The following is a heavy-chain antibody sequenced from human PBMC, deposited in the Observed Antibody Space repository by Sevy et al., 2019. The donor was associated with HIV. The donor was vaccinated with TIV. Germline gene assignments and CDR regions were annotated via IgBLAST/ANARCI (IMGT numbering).Heavy chain of an antibody. CDR2: TSYSGTT. CDR1: GDSINNYY. D-gene: IGHD2-2*02. V-gene: IGHV4-59*12. Sequence: SETLSLTCSVSGDSINNYYWSWIRQPPGKGLEWIGYTSYSGTTNYSPSLKSRVDISVDTSMHHFSLKINSVTAADTAVYYLARLRWDVVDAPGAKPGCYFDSWGQGILVTVSS. J-gene: IGHJ4*02. CDR3: ARLRWDVVDAPGAKPGCYFDS.